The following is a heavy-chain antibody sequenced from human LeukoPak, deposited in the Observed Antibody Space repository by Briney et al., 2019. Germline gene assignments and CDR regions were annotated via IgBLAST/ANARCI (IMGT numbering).Heavy chain of an antibody. CDR2: TFHSGSA. Sequence: PSETLSLTCAVSGYSISSGYYWGWIRQPPGKGLEWIGNTFHSGSAYHNPSLKSRVTISVDTSKNQFSLKLKSVTAADTAMYYCVRRNSGWYYFDYWGQGTLVTVSS. CDR1: GYSISSGYY. D-gene: IGHD6-19*01. J-gene: IGHJ4*02. V-gene: IGHV4-38-2*01. CDR3: VRRNSGWYYFDY.